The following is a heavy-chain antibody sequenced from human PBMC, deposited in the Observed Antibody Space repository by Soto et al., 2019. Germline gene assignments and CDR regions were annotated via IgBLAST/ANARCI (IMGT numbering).Heavy chain of an antibody. CDR3: ARTYSSSKVYWFDP. D-gene: IGHD6-6*01. CDR1: GFSLSTSGMC. CDR2: IDWDDDK. Sequence: SGPTLVNPTQTLTLTCTFSGFSLSTSGMCVSWIRQPPGKALEWLALIDWDDDKYYSTSLKTRLTISKDTSKNQVALTMTNMDPVDTATYYCARTYSSSKVYWFDPWGQGTLVTVSS. J-gene: IGHJ5*02. V-gene: IGHV2-70*01.